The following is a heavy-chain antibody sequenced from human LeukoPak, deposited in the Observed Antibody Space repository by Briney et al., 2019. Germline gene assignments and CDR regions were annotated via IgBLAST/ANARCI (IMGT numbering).Heavy chain of an antibody. V-gene: IGHV3-20*04. CDR1: GFTFDDYG. CDR3: ARPRGIVALDAFDI. CDR2: INWNGGST. D-gene: IGHD3-22*01. J-gene: IGHJ3*02. Sequence: GGSLTLYCAASGFTFDDYGMRWVRQAPGKGLEWVSGINWNGGSTGYADSVKGRFTISRDNAKNSLYLQMNSLRAEDTALYYCARPRGIVALDAFDIWGQGTMVTVSS.